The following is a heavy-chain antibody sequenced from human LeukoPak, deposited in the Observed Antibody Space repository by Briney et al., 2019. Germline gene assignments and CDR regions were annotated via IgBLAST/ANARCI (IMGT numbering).Heavy chain of an antibody. Sequence: PSETLSLTCTVSHYSITSGYYWGWIRQPPGKGLEWIGSIYTTGSTFYNPSLKSRVTISVDTAKNQFSLKVNSVTAADTAVYYCARDRDYYGSGSYGPDYWGQGILVTVSS. CDR2: IYTTGST. D-gene: IGHD3-10*01. CDR3: ARDRDYYGSGSYGPDY. V-gene: IGHV4-38-2*02. CDR1: HYSITSGYY. J-gene: IGHJ4*02.